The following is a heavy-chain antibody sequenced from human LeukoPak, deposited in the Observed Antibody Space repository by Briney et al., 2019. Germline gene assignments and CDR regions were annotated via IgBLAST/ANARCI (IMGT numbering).Heavy chain of an antibody. CDR3: VAMLY. CDR2: MNTKTGNT. D-gene: IGHD3-16*01. V-gene: IGHV1-8*01. CDR1: GYTFTNSD. Sequence: ASVKVSCKASGYTFTNSDINWVRQAPGQGLEWMGWMNTKTGNTGFAQKLQGRVTMSMDTSTTTAYMEVTSLRSEDTAVYYCVAMLYWGQGTLVTVSS. J-gene: IGHJ4*02.